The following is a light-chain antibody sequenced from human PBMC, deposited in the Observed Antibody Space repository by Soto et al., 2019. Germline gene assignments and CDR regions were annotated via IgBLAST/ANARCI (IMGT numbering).Light chain of an antibody. CDR1: QSVSSSY. J-gene: IGKJ1*01. V-gene: IGKV3-20*01. Sequence: EIVLTQSPGTLFLSPGKRATLSCRASQSVSSSYLAWNQQKPGQAPRLLIYGASSRATGIPGRFSGSGSGTDFTLTISRLEPEDYAVYYCQQYGSSPWTFVQGTKV. CDR2: GAS. CDR3: QQYGSSPWT.